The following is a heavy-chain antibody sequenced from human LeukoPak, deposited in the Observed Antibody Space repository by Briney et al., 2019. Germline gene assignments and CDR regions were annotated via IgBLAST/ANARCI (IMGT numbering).Heavy chain of an antibody. J-gene: IGHJ2*01. CDR3: ASPSLSLRFLEWLARKEVWYFDL. D-gene: IGHD3-3*01. V-gene: IGHV1-69*01. CDR2: IIPIFGTA. CDR1: GGTFSSYA. Sequence: ASVKVSCKVSGGTFSSYAISWVRQAPGQGLEWMGGIIPIFGTANYAQKFQGRVTITADESTSTAYMELSSLRSEDTAVYYCASPSLSLRFLEWLARKEVWYFDLWGRGTLVTVSS.